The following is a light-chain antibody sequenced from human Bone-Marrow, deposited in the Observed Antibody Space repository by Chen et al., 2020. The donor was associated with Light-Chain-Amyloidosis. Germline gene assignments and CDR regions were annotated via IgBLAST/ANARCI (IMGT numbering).Light chain of an antibody. CDR3: PVWDRSSDRPV. Sequence: SYVLTQPSSAAVAPGQTATIAAGGNNIGSTSVHWYQQTPGQAPLLVVYDVSDRPSGIPQRLSGSNSGTAATLTISRVEAGDEADYYCPVWDRSSDRPVFGGGTKLTVL. J-gene: IGLJ3*02. CDR2: DVS. CDR1: NIGSTS. V-gene: IGLV3-21*02.